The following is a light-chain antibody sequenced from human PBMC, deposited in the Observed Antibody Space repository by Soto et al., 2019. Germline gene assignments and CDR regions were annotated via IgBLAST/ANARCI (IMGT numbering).Light chain of an antibody. CDR1: KKIISTF. V-gene: IGKV3-20*01. CDR3: QQHYNSPIT. Sequence: EIAFSHTLGILSLHPWERASLSCGASKKIISTFLAWYQQKPGQAPRLLIYGASSRATGIPDRFSGTGSETEFTLTISRLEPEDFAAYYCQQHYNSPITFGQGTRLEIK. CDR2: GAS. J-gene: IGKJ5*01.